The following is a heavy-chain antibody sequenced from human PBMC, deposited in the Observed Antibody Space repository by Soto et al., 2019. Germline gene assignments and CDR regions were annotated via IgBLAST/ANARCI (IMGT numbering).Heavy chain of an antibody. V-gene: IGHV1-18*01. CDR2: ISAYNGNT. Sequence: QVQLVQSGAEVKKPGASVQVSCKASGYTFTSYGISWVRQAPGQGLEWMGWISAYNGNTNYAQKLQGRVTMTTDTATSTAYMELRSLRSDDAALYYCARDKGDGSGSYYGYWGQGALVSVSS. CDR3: ARDKGDGSGSYYGY. J-gene: IGHJ4*02. D-gene: IGHD3-10*01. CDR1: GYTFTSYG.